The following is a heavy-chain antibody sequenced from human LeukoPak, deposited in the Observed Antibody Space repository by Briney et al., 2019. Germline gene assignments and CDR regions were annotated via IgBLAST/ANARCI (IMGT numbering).Heavy chain of an antibody. J-gene: IGHJ4*02. CDR3: TTDFKGRITIFGVVREDY. D-gene: IGHD3-3*01. CDR2: IKSKTDGGTT. CDR1: GFTFSSYW. Sequence: GGSLRLSCAASGFTFSSYWMSWVRQAPGKGLEWVGRIKSKTDGGTTDYAAPVKGRFTISRDDSKNTLYLQMNSLKTEDTAVYYCTTDFKGRITIFGVVREDYWGQGTLVTVSS. V-gene: IGHV3-15*01.